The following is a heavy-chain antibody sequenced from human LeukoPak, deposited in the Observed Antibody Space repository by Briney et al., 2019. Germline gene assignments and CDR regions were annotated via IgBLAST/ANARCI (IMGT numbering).Heavy chain of an antibody. CDR1: GGTFSSYA. J-gene: IGHJ6*03. CDR2: IIPIFGTA. D-gene: IGHD2-2*01. Sequence: SVKVSCKASGGTFSSYAISWVRQAPGQGLEWMGGIIPIFGTANYAQKFQGRVTITTDESTSTAYMELSSLRSEDTAVYYCARGFPYCSSTSCFYYYYYMDVWGKGTTVTVSS. CDR3: ARGFPYCSSTSCFYYYYYMDV. V-gene: IGHV1-69*05.